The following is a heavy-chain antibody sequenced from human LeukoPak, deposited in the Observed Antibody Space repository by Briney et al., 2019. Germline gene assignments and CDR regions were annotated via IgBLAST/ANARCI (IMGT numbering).Heavy chain of an antibody. V-gene: IGHV4-34*01. Sequence: SETLSLTCAVYIDSFSNYHWNWIRQTPAKGMEWIGEVNESGGTNISPSLRSRVTISVDTSKSQFSLNLMSVTAADTAVYYCTRDTGTTGEVKFDPWGQGTLVTVSS. CDR1: IDSFSNYH. CDR3: TRDTGTTGEVKFDP. CDR2: VNESGGT. D-gene: IGHD4-17*01. J-gene: IGHJ5*02.